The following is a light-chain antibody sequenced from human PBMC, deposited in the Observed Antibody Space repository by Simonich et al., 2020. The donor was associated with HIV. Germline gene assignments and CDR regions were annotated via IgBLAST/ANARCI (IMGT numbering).Light chain of an antibody. CDR2: DVT. Sequence: QSALTQPASVSGSPGQSITFSCTGTSSDVGGYNSVSWYQQHPGEAPKLMIYDVTERPSGVSNRFSGSKSGNTASLTISGLQADDEADYYCSSYTSTSTLVFGGGTKLTVL. CDR1: SSDVGGYNS. V-gene: IGLV2-14*01. J-gene: IGLJ2*01. CDR3: SSYTSTSTLV.